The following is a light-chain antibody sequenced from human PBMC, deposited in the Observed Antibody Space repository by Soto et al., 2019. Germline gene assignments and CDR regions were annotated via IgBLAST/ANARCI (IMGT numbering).Light chain of an antibody. CDR1: QSVNNN. J-gene: IGKJ4*01. CDR2: GAS. V-gene: IGKV3-15*01. Sequence: EIVMTQSPATLSVSPGERATLSCRASQSVNNNLAWYQQKPGQTPRLLIYGASTRAAAIPARFSGSGSGTELTLTISGLQSEDFAVYYCQQYNNWPLTFGGGTKVAIK. CDR3: QQYNNWPLT.